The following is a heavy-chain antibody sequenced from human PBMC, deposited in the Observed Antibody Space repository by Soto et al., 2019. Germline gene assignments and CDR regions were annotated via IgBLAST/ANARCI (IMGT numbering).Heavy chain of an antibody. CDR1: GFTFSSYW. CDR2: INSDGSST. CDR3: AKVYGDYECYFDY. Sequence: PGGSLRLSCAASGFTFSSYWMHWVRQAPGKGLVWVSRINSDGSSTSYADSVKGRFTIPRDNAKNTLYLQMNSLRAEDTAVDYCAKVYGDYECYFDYWGQGPLVTVPS. D-gene: IGHD4-17*01. V-gene: IGHV3-74*01. J-gene: IGHJ4*02.